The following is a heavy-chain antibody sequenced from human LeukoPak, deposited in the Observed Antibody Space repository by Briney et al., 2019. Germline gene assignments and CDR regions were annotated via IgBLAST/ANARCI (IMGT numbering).Heavy chain of an antibody. CDR2: ISSSSGTI. V-gene: IGHV3-11*04. Sequence: GGSLRLSCAASGFSFSDYYMSWIRQAPGKGLEWLPYISSSSGTIYYADSVKGRFTISRDNAQNSLFLQMNSLRAEDTAVYFCASGSGWFSFDSWGQGTLVTVSS. CDR3: ASGSGWFSFDS. CDR1: GFSFSDYY. J-gene: IGHJ4*02. D-gene: IGHD6-19*01.